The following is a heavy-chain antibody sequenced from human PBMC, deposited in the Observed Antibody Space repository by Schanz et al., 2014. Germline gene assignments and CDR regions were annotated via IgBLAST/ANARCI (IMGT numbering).Heavy chain of an antibody. CDR3: AKEFSSSWWYGMDV. CDR2: INSDGRST. CDR1: GFTLSTNV. Sequence: EVQLVESGGGLVQPGGSLRLSCAASGFTLSTNVVHWVRQAPGKGLVWVSRINSDGRSTNYADSVKGLFSISRDNARNTLHLQMDSLRDEDTAVYYCAKEFSSSWWYGMDVWGQGTTVTVSS. D-gene: IGHD6-13*01. V-gene: IGHV3-74*01. J-gene: IGHJ6*02.